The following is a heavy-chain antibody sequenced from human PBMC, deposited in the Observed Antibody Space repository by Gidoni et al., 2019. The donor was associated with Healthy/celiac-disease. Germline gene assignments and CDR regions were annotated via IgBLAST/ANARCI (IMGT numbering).Heavy chain of an antibody. CDR1: GFPFSSYA. CDR3: AKEPGITIFGVVITYFDY. CDR2: ISGSGGST. D-gene: IGHD3-3*01. Sequence: EVQLLESGGGLVQPGGSLRLSCAASGFPFSSYAMSWVRQAPGKGLEWVSAISGSGGSTYYADSVKGRFTISRDNSKNTLYLQMNSLRAEDTAVYYCAKEPGITIFGVVITYFDYWGQGTLVTVSS. J-gene: IGHJ4*02. V-gene: IGHV3-23*01.